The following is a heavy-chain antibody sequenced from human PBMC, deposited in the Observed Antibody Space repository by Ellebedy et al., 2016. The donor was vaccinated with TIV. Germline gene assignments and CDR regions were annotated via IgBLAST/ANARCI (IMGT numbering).Heavy chain of an antibody. J-gene: IGHJ4*02. D-gene: IGHD1-1*01. V-gene: IGHV3-30*18. CDR2: IAHDGSVI. CDR1: GFTFSHYG. CDR3: AKERDPLASTSFDS. Sequence: PGGSLRLSCATSGFTFSHYGMQWVRQAPGEGLEWVAVIAHDGSVIHYADSVKGRFTISRDNSKNTLSLQMYSLRPEETAVYYCAKERDPLASTSFDSWGQGNLVTVSS.